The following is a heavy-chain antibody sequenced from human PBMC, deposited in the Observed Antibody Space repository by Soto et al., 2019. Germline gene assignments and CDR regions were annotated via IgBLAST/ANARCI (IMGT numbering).Heavy chain of an antibody. D-gene: IGHD3-9*01. CDR2: TYSGGST. CDR3: ARDRYDILTGNYYYGMDV. J-gene: IGHJ6*02. CDR1: GFTVSSNY. Sequence: PGGSLRLSCAASGFTVSSNYMSWVRQAPGKGLEWVSVTYSGGSTYYADSVKGRFTISRDNSKNTLYLQMNSLRAEDTAVYYCARDRYDILTGNYYYGMDVWGQGTTVTVSS. V-gene: IGHV3-53*01.